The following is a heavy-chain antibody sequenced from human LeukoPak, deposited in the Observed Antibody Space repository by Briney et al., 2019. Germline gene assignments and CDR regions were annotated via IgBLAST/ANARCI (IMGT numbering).Heavy chain of an antibody. V-gene: IGHV4-34*01. Sequence: SETLSLTCAVYGGSFSGYYWSWIRQPPGKGLEWIGEINHSGSTNYNPSLKSRVTISVDTSKNQCSLKLSSVTAADTAVYYCARGQPWFDPWGQGTLVTVSS. CDR1: GGSFSGYY. CDR2: INHSGST. CDR3: ARGQPWFDP. D-gene: IGHD2-2*01. J-gene: IGHJ5*02.